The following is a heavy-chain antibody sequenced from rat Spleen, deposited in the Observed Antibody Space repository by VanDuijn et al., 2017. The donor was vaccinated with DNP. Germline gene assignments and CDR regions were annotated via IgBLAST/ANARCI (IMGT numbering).Heavy chain of an antibody. CDR2: ITSSGGST. CDR3: ARDRNIGTTTGFDY. Sequence: EVQLVESGGDLVQPGRSLKLSCVASGFTFNNYWMTWIRQVPGKGLEWVASITSSGGSTYYPDSVKGRFTISRDNAKNTLYLQMNSLRSEDTATYYCARDRNIGTTTGFDYWGQGVMVTVSS. V-gene: IGHV5-31*01. J-gene: IGHJ2*01. CDR1: GFTFNNYW. D-gene: IGHD1-5*01.